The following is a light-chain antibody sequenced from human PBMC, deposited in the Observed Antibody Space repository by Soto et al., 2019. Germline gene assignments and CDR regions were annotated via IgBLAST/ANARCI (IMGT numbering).Light chain of an antibody. V-gene: IGKV3-11*01. CDR1: QSVGKY. J-gene: IGKJ1*01. CDR3: QQRGNRPPWT. CDR2: DAS. Sequence: EIVLTQPPGTLSLSPGERPTPTCRASQSVGKYLVWYQQKPGQAPRLLIYDASNRATGIPARFSGSGSGTDFTLTISSLEPEDVAVYYCQQRGNRPPWTFGQGTKVDIK.